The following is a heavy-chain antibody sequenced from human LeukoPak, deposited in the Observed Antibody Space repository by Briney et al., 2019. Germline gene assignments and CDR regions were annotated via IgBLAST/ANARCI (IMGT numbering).Heavy chain of an antibody. CDR2: MNPNSGNT. Sequence: ASVKVSCKASGYTFTSYDINWVRQATGQGLEWMGWMNPNSGNTGYAQKFQGRVTMTRNTSISTAYMELSSLRSEDTAVYYCAREIVVMARSSANFDYWGQGTLVTVSS. CDR3: AREIVVMARSSANFDY. J-gene: IGHJ4*02. V-gene: IGHV1-8*01. CDR1: GYTFTSYD. D-gene: IGHD3-22*01.